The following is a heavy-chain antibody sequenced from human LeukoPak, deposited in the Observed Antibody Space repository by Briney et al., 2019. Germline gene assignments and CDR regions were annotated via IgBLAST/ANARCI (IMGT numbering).Heavy chain of an antibody. V-gene: IGHV4-39*01. D-gene: IGHD3-10*01. J-gene: IGHJ4*02. CDR2: VFYTGTT. CDR1: GDSISSTSYY. CDR3: VRQVLLAFDS. Sequence: SETLSLTCSVSGDSISSTSYYWDWIRQPPGKGLEWIGTVFYTGTTYYSPSLKSRVTISVDTSKNQFSLRPTSVTAADTAMYYCVRQVLLAFDSWGQGALVTVSS.